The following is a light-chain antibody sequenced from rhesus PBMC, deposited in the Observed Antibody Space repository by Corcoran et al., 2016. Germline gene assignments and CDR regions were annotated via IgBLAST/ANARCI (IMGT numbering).Light chain of an antibody. CDR1: QGISSY. J-gene: IGKJ4*01. CDR3: QQGNSNPLT. CDR2: YAN. V-gene: IGKV1-32*02. Sequence: DIQMSQSPSSLSASVGDRVTITCRASQGISSYLNWYQQKPGTAPKLLIYYANSLASGGPARFSGSGSGTDFTLTISSLQPEDFETYYCQQGNSNPLTFGGGAKVERK.